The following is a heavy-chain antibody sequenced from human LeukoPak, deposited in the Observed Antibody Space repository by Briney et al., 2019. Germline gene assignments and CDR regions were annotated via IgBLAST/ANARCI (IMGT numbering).Heavy chain of an antibody. D-gene: IGHD1-26*01. Sequence: GGSLRLSCAASGFTFSSYWTHWVRQAPGKGLVWVSRINSDVSSTSYADSVKGRFTISRDNAKNTLYLQMNSLRAEDTAVYYCARESSVGAHKAFDYWGQGTLVTVSS. CDR3: ARESSVGAHKAFDY. V-gene: IGHV3-74*01. J-gene: IGHJ4*02. CDR2: INSDVSST. CDR1: GFTFSSYW.